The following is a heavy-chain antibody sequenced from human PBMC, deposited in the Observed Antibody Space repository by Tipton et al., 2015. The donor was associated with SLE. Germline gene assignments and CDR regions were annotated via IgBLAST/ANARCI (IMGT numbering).Heavy chain of an antibody. J-gene: IGHJ4*02. CDR3: ARAYYDILTGPRGFDY. D-gene: IGHD3-9*01. V-gene: IGHV4-39*07. CDR2: IYYSGST. Sequence: TLSLTCTVSGGSISSSSYYWGWIRQPPGKGLEWIGSIYYSGSTNYNPSLKSRVTISVDTSKNQFSLKLSSVTAADTAVYYCARAYYDILTGPRGFDYWGQGTLVTVSS. CDR1: GGSISSSSYY.